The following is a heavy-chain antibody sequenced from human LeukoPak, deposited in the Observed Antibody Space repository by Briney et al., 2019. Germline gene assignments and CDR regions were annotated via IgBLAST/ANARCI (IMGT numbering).Heavy chain of an antibody. CDR2: ISGSGGTT. J-gene: IGHJ3*02. CDR1: GFTFRSDA. D-gene: IGHD2-15*01. CDR3: AKAGRLTIVARTAFDI. Sequence: GGSLRLSCAASGFTFRSDAMSWVRQAPGKGLEWVSGISGSGGTTYYADSVKGRFTISRDNSKNTLYLQMNSLRAEDTAVYYCAKAGRLTIVARTAFDIWGQGTMVTVSS. V-gene: IGHV3-23*01.